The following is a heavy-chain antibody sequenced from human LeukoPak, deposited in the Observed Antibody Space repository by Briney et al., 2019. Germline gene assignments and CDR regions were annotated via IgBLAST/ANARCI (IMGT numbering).Heavy chain of an antibody. CDR1: GGSFSGYY. J-gene: IGHJ4*02. D-gene: IGHD3-3*01. Sequence: SETLSLTCAVYGGSFSGYYWSWIRQPPGKGLEWIGEINHSGSTNYNPSLKSRVTISVDTSKNQFSLKLSSVTAADTAVYYCASLRDFWSGYLTKWNDYWGQGTLVTVSS. CDR2: INHSGST. CDR3: ASLRDFWSGYLTKWNDY. V-gene: IGHV4-34*01.